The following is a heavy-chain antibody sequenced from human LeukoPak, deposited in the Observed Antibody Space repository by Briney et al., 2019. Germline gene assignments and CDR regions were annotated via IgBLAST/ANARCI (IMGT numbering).Heavy chain of an antibody. J-gene: IGHJ6*04. CDR1: GFTFSSYG. CDR3: VKSGSSRMDV. D-gene: IGHD6-19*01. Sequence: HAGGSLRLSCAASGFTFSSYGMSWVRQAPGKGLEWVSAISGSGGNTYYADSVKGRFTISRDNSKNTLYLRMNSLRAEDTAVYYCVKSGSSRMDVWGKGTTVTISS. V-gene: IGHV3-23*01. CDR2: ISGSGGNT.